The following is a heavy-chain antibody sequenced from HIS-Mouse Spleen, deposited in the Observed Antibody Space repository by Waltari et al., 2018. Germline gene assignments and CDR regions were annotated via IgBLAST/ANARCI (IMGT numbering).Heavy chain of an antibody. CDR2: IYYSGST. CDR1: GGSISSISYY. V-gene: IGHV4-39*07. CDR3: AREIPYSSSWYDWYFDL. J-gene: IGHJ2*01. Sequence: QLQLQESGPGLVKPSETLSLTCTVSGGSISSISYYWGWIRQPPGKGLEWIGCIYYSGSTSFTRSLKSRVTISVGTSKNQFSLKLSAVTAADTAVYYCAREIPYSSSWYDWYFDLWGRGTLVTVSS. D-gene: IGHD6-13*01.